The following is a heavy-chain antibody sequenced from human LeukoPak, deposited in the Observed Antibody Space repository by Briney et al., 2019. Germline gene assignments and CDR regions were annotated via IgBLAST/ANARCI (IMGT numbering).Heavy chain of an antibody. Sequence: GASVKVSCTASGYTFTSYGISWVRQAPGQGLEWMGWISAYNGNTNYAQKLQGRVTMTTDTSTSTAYMELRSLRSDDTAVYYCARIGDIVATGGFDYWGQGTLVTVSS. CDR1: GYTFTSYG. V-gene: IGHV1-18*01. D-gene: IGHD5-12*01. CDR3: ARIGDIVATGGFDY. CDR2: ISAYNGNT. J-gene: IGHJ4*02.